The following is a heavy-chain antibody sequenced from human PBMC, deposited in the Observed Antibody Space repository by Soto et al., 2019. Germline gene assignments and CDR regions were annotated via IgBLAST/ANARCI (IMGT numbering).Heavy chain of an antibody. CDR1: GGTFSSYA. Sequence: SVKVSCKASGGTFSSYAISWVRQAPGQGLEWMGGIIPIFGTANYAQKFQGRVTITADKSTSTAYMELSSLRSEDTAVYYCARGQSILGYCSGGSCYEYFQHWGQGTLVTVSS. J-gene: IGHJ1*01. V-gene: IGHV1-69*06. CDR3: ARGQSILGYCSGGSCYEYFQH. CDR2: IIPIFGTA. D-gene: IGHD2-15*01.